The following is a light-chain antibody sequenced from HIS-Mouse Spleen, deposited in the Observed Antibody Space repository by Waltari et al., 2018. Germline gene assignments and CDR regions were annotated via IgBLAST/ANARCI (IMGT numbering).Light chain of an antibody. CDR1: SLRSYY. V-gene: IGLV3-19*01. Sequence: SELTQDPAVSVALGQTVRITCQGDSLRSYYASWYQQKPGQAPVLVIYGKNNRPSGIPDRFSGSSSGNTASLTITGAQAEDEADYYCNSRDSSGNRWVFGGGTKLTVL. CDR2: GKN. J-gene: IGLJ3*02. CDR3: NSRDSSGNRWV.